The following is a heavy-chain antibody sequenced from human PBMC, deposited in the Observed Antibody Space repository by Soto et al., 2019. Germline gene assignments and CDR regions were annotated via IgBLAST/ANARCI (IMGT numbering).Heavy chain of an antibody. J-gene: IGHJ4*02. CDR3: AGPGYSSQDY. Sequence: EVQLLESGGGLVQPGGSLRLSCAASGFTFSTYALSWVRQAPGKGLEWVSGISGSAGGTDYADSVKGRFTISRDNSKNTLFRQVDYLSADDRGIYYCAGPGYSSQDYWGQGTLVTVPS. CDR2: ISGSAGGT. V-gene: IGHV3-23*01. CDR1: GFTFSTYA. D-gene: IGHD5-18*01.